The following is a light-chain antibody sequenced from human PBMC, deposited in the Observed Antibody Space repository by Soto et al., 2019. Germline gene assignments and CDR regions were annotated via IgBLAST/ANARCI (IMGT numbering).Light chain of an antibody. V-gene: IGKV1-5*01. J-gene: IGKJ4*01. CDR1: QSISSW. Sequence: DIQMTQSPSTLSASVGDRVTITCRASQSISSWLAWYQQKPGKAPKLLIYDASSLESGVPSRFSGSGFGTEFTHTISSLQPDDFATYYCQQYNSYLLTSGGGTKVEIK. CDR2: DAS. CDR3: QQYNSYLLT.